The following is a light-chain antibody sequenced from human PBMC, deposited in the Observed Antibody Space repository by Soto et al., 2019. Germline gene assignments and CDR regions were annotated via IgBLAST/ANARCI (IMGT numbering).Light chain of an antibody. CDR1: QTISSW. Sequence: IQMTKSPSTLSGSVGDRVTITCRASQTISSWLAWYQQKPGKAPKLLIYKASSLESGVPSRFSGSGSGTEFTLTISSLQPDDFATYYCQQYNSYLWTFGQGAKV. V-gene: IGKV1-5*03. CDR3: QQYNSYLWT. CDR2: KAS. J-gene: IGKJ1*01.